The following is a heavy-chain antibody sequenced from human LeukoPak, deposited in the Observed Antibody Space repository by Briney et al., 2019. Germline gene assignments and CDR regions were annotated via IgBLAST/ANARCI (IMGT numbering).Heavy chain of an antibody. CDR2: ISGNGDT. J-gene: IGHJ4*02. D-gene: IGHD1-26*01. CDR3: ARNPPRYFN. V-gene: IGHV3-23*01. Sequence: GGSLRLSCAASGFTFNIYAMSWVRQAPGKGLEWVSSISGNGDTYYADSVKGRFTIPRDNAKNSLYLQMNSLRAEDTAVYYCARNPPRYFNWGQGTLVTVSS. CDR1: GFTFNIYA.